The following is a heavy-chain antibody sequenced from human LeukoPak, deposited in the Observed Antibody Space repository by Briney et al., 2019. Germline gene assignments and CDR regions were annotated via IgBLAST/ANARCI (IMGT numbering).Heavy chain of an antibody. D-gene: IGHD1-1*01. Sequence: GGSLRLSCTISGFRFGDYGVSWFRQAPGKGLEWVAFIASRPYGGTTQYAASMKGRFIISRDDSKNIAYLQMNSLKVEDTAVYYCTRGQERHWYFDLWGRGTLVTVPS. CDR2: IASRPYGGTT. CDR3: TRGQERHWYFDL. V-gene: IGHV3-49*03. J-gene: IGHJ2*01. CDR1: GFRFGDYG.